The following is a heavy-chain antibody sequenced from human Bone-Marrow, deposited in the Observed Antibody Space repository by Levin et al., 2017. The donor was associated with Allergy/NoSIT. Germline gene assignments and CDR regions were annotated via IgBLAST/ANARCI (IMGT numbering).Heavy chain of an antibody. CDR2: IDPSSGGT. CDR1: GYTFTDYF. Sequence: ASVKVSCKASGYTFTDYFIHWVRQAPGEGLEWMAWIDPSSGGTKYARNFQGRVTMTTDTSVTTAYMDLSRLTFDDTAVYYCARGLAHCSGGGCADWGQGTLVTVSS. CDR3: ARGLAHCSGGGCAD. J-gene: IGHJ4*02. V-gene: IGHV1-2*02. D-gene: IGHD2-15*01.